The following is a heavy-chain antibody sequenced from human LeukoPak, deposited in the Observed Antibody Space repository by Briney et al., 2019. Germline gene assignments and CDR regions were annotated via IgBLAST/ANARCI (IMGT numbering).Heavy chain of an antibody. CDR3: AKDLGTSFRKGYFDY. CDR2: ISYDGSNK. Sequence: GGSLRLSCAASGFTFSSYGMHWVRQAPGKGLEWVAVISYDGSNKYYADSVKGRFTISRDNSKNTLYLQMNSLRAEDTAVYYCAKDLGTSFRKGYFDYWGQGTLVTVSS. V-gene: IGHV3-30*18. CDR1: GFTFSSYG. D-gene: IGHD2-2*01. J-gene: IGHJ4*02.